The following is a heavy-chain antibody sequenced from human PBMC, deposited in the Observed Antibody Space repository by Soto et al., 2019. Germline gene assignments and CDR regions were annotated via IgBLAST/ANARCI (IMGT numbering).Heavy chain of an antibody. J-gene: IGHJ4*02. CDR1: GGSFSTYY. CDR2: INHSGNN. D-gene: IGHD6-13*01. CDR3: AREGISAAGTYY. Sequence: SETLSLTCVVSGGSFSTYYYNWIRQSPGKGLEWIGEINHSGNNNCSPSLKSRVTMSLDTSKNQFSLKLTSVTAADTAVYYCAREGISAAGTYYWGQGTLVTVSS. V-gene: IGHV4-34*01.